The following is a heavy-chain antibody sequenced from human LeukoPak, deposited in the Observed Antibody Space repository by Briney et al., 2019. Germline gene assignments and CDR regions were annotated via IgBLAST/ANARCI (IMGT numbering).Heavy chain of an antibody. D-gene: IGHD3-10*01. CDR1: GGTFSSYA. J-gene: IGHJ6*02. V-gene: IGHV1-69*04. CDR3: ARDHRTSGSYYYYYYGMDV. CDR2: IIPILGIA. Sequence: ASVKVSCKASGGTFSSYAISWVRQAPGQGLEWMGRIIPILGIANYAQKFQGRVTITADKSTSTAYMELSSLRSEDTAVYYCARDHRTSGSYYYYYYGMDVWGQGTTVTVSS.